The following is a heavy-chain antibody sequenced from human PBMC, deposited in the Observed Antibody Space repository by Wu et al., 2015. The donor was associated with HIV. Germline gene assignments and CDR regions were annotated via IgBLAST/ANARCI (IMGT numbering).Heavy chain of an antibody. V-gene: IGHV1-46*03. CDR3: ANRFGGSMEAFNV. Sequence: QVQLVQSGAKVEKPGASVKVSCQASGYSLTSKYIHWVRQAPGQGLEWMGVINPTENKVSYAQKFQARVTMTRDESTNTVYMELSSLRSEDTAMYYCANRFGGSMEAFNVWGQGTMVTVSS. J-gene: IGHJ3*01. CDR2: INPTENKV. CDR1: GYSLTSKY. D-gene: IGHD3-3*01.